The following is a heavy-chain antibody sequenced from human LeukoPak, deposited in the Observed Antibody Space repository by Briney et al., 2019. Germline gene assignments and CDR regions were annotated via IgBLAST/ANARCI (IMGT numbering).Heavy chain of an antibody. J-gene: IGHJ4*02. CDR1: GFTFSSYE. D-gene: IGHD1-26*01. V-gene: IGHV3-48*03. Sequence: GGSLRLSCAASGFTFSSYEMNWVRQAPGKGLEWVSYISSSSSTIYYADSVKGRFTISRDNAKNSLYLQMNSLRAEDTAVYYCARDFGHWELNGGYYFDYWGQGTLVTVSS. CDR2: ISSSSSTI. CDR3: ARDFGHWELNGGYYFDY.